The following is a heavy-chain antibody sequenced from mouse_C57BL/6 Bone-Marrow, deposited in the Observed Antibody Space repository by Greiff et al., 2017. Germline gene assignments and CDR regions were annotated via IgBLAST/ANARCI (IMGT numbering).Heavy chain of an antibody. CDR1: GFTFSDYY. Sequence: DVMLVESGGGLVQPGGSLKLSCAASGFTFSDYYMYWVRQTPEKRLEWVAYISNGGGSTYYPDTVKGRFTISRDNAKNTLYLQMSRLKSEDTAMYYCARRALYYSTMDYWGQGTSVTVSS. CDR3: ARRALYYSTMDY. D-gene: IGHD2-5*01. V-gene: IGHV5-12*01. J-gene: IGHJ4*01. CDR2: ISNGGGST.